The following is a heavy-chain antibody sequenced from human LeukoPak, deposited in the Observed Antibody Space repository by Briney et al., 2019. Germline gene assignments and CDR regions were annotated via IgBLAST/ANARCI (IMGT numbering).Heavy chain of an antibody. Sequence: PSETLSLTCTVSGGSISSYYWSWIRQPPGKGLEWIGSIYYSGSTNYNPSLKSRVTISVDTSKNQFSLKLNSVTAADTAVYYCARQGYYYDSSGYYLYYFDYWGQGTLVTVSS. J-gene: IGHJ4*02. V-gene: IGHV4-59*08. D-gene: IGHD3-22*01. CDR3: ARQGYYYDSSGYYLYYFDY. CDR1: GGSISSYY. CDR2: IYYSGST.